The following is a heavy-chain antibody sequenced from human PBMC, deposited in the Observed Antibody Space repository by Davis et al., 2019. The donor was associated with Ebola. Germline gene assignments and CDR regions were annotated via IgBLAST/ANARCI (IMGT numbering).Heavy chain of an antibody. V-gene: IGHV3-30*18. D-gene: IGHD3-10*01. CDR2: ISYDGSNK. J-gene: IGHJ4*02. Sequence: PGGSLRLSCAASGFTFSSYGMHWVRQAPGKGLEWVAVISYDGSNKYYADSVKGRFTISRDNSKNTLYLQMNSLRAEDTAVYYCAKSQRYYYGSGSYYGGVDYWGQGTLVTVSS. CDR1: GFTFSSYG. CDR3: AKSQRYYYGSGSYYGGVDY.